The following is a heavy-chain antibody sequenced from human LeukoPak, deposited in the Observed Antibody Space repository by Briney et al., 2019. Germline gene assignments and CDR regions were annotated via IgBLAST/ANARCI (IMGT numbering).Heavy chain of an antibody. V-gene: IGHV4-39*01. CDR1: GGSISSSSYY. Sequence: KASETLSLTCTVSGGSISSSSYYWGWIRQPPGKGLEWIGSTYYSGSTYYNPSLKSRVTISVDTSKNQFSLKLTSVTAADTAMYYCARWFRGYRDAFDIWGQGTLVTVSS. D-gene: IGHD5-18*01. CDR2: TYYSGST. CDR3: ARWFRGYRDAFDI. J-gene: IGHJ3*02.